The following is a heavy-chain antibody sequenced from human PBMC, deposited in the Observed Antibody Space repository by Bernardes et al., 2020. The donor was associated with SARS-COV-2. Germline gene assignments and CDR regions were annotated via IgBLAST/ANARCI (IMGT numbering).Heavy chain of an antibody. CDR3: ASCTWELLSSFAFDI. CDR1: GYTFTSYA. D-gene: IGHD1-26*01. CDR2: INAGNGNT. J-gene: IGHJ3*02. Sequence: ASVKVSCKASGYTFTSYAMHWVRQAPGQRLEWMGWINAGNGNTKYSQKFQGRVTITRDTSASTAYMELSSLRSEDTAVYYCASCTWELLSSFAFDIWGQGTMVTVSS. V-gene: IGHV1-3*01.